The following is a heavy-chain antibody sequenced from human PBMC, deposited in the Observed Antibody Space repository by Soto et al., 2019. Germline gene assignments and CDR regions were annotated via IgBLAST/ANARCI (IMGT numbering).Heavy chain of an antibody. D-gene: IGHD3-16*01. V-gene: IGHV1-2*04. CDR3: ARDYYDGSASYGIEF. CDR2: INPKTGGA. J-gene: IGHJ3*01. CDR1: GYTFTGYY. Sequence: QVHLVQSGAEVKKPGASVKVSCKASGYTFTGYYIHWVRRAPGQGLEWMGWINPKTGGANIAQKFQGWVTMTRDTSISTTYMELSNLRSNDTAVYYCARDYYDGSASYGIEFWGQGTMVTVAS.